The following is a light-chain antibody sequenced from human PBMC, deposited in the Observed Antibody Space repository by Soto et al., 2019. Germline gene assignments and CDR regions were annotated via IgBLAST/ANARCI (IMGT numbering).Light chain of an antibody. CDR2: GVS. J-gene: IGKJ5*01. V-gene: IGKV3-15*01. Sequence: EIVLTQSPGTLSLSPGERATLSCRASQSVGSDLAWYQQKPGQAPRLLIYGVSTRATDIPDRFSGSGSGTEFTLTISSLQSEDLAVYYCQQYNNWPRTFGQGTRLEIK. CDR1: QSVGSD. CDR3: QQYNNWPRT.